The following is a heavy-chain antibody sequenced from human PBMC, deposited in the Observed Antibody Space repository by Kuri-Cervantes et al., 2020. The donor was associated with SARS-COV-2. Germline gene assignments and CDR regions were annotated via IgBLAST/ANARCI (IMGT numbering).Heavy chain of an antibody. Sequence: GGSLRLSCAASGFTFSSYAMHWVRQAPGKGLEWVAVISYDGSNKYYADSVKGRFTISRDNAKNSLYLQMNSLRAEDTAVYYCARAGRSGSYPDYWGQGTLVTVSS. CDR2: ISYDGSNK. CDR3: ARAGRSGSYPDY. J-gene: IGHJ4*02. V-gene: IGHV3-30*07. CDR1: GFTFSSYA. D-gene: IGHD1-26*01.